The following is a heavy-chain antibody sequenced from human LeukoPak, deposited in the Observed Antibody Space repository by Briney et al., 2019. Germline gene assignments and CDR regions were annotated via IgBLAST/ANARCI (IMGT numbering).Heavy chain of an antibody. V-gene: IGHV3-23*01. D-gene: IGHD6-19*01. CDR2: ISGSGGST. Sequence: PGGSLRLSCAASGFTFSSYSMNWVRQAPGKGLEWVSAISGSGGSTYYADSVKGRFTISRDNSKNTLYLQMNSLRAEDTAVYYCAKASSGWYADYYYYGMDVWGQGTTVTVSS. CDR3: AKASSGWYADYYYYGMDV. J-gene: IGHJ6*02. CDR1: GFTFSSYS.